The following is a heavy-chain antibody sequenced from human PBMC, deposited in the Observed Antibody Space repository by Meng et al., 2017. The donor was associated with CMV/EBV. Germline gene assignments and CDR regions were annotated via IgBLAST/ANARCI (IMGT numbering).Heavy chain of an antibody. V-gene: IGHV1-8*03. Sequence: ASVKVSCKASGYTFTSYDINWVRQATGQGLEWMGWMNPNSGNTGYAQKFQGRVTITRNTSISTAYMELSSPRSEDTAVYYCARGHSTYYDFWSGYSIRLYYYYGMDVWGQGTTVTVSS. J-gene: IGHJ6*02. CDR1: GYTFTSYD. CDR2: MNPNSGNT. CDR3: ARGHSTYYDFWSGYSIRLYYYYGMDV. D-gene: IGHD3-3*01.